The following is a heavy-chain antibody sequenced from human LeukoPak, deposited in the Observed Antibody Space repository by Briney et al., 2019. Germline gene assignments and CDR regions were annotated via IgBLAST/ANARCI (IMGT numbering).Heavy chain of an antibody. CDR3: ARDGQGHIVATIDLDYYYGMDV. CDR2: IIPIFGIA. V-gene: IGHV1-69*04. J-gene: IGHJ6*02. CDR1: GGTFSSYG. D-gene: IGHD5-12*01. Sequence: SVKVSCKASGGTFSSYGISWVRQAPGQGLEWVGRIIPIFGIANYAQKFQGRATITADKSTTTAYMELSSLRSDDTAVYYCARDGQGHIVATIDLDYYYGMDVWGQGTTVTVSS.